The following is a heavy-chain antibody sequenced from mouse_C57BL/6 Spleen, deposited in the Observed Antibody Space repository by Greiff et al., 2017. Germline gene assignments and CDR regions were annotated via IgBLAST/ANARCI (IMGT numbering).Heavy chain of an antibody. D-gene: IGHD2-1*01. V-gene: IGHV2-6*01. CDR2: IWGVGST. J-gene: IGHJ3*01. Sequence: QVQLKESGPGLVAPSQSLSITCTVSGFSLTSYGVDWVRQSPGKGLEWLGVIWGVGSTNYNSALNSRLSISKDNSKSQVFLKMNSLQPDDTAMYYCASEGGNYEAWFAYWGQGTLVTVSA. CDR3: ASEGGNYEAWFAY. CDR1: GFSLTSYG.